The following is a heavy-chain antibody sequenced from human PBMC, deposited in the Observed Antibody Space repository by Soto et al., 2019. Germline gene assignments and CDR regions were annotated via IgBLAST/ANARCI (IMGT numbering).Heavy chain of an antibody. CDR2: IIPILGIA. Sequence: SVKVSCKASGGTFSSYAISWVRQAPGQGLEWMGGIIPILGIANYEQKFQGRVTNTADEATSTAYMELSSQRSEDTAVYYCAREGRGSYYFDYWGQGTLVTVSS. CDR1: GGTFSSYA. D-gene: IGHD1-26*01. CDR3: AREGRGSYYFDY. V-gene: IGHV1-69*10. J-gene: IGHJ4*02.